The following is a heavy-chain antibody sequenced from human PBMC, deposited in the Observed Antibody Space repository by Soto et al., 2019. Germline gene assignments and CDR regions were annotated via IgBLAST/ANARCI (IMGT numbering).Heavy chain of an antibody. CDR3: ARDTYGDYEIDY. CDR1: GFTFSSYA. V-gene: IGHV3-30-3*01. CDR2: ISYDGSNK. Sequence: GGSLRLSCAASGFTFSSYAMHWVRQAPGKGLEWVAVISYDGSNKYYADSVKGRFTISRDNSKNTLYLQMNSLRAEDTAVYYCARDTYGDYEIDYWGQGTLVTVSS. D-gene: IGHD4-17*01. J-gene: IGHJ4*02.